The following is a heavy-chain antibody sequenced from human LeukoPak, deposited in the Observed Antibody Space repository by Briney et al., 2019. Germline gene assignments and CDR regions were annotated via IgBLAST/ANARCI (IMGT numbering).Heavy chain of an antibody. CDR1: GGSISSSSYY. CDR2: IYYSGST. D-gene: IGHD6-13*01. V-gene: IGHV4-39*07. Sequence: SETLSLTCTVSGGSISSSSYYWGWIRQPPGKGLEWIGSIYYSGSTYYNPSLKSRVTISVDTSKNQFSLKLSSVTAADTAVYYCARSSWHNWFDPWGLGTLVTVSS. J-gene: IGHJ5*02. CDR3: ARSSWHNWFDP.